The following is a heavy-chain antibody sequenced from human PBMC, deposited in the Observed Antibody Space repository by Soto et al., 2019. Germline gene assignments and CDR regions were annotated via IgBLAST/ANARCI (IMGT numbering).Heavy chain of an antibody. CDR2: ISAYNGNT. D-gene: IGHD2-2*01. Sequence: EASVKVSCKASGYTFTSYGISWVRQAPGQGLEWMGWISAYNGNTNYAQKLRGRVTMTTDTSTSTAYMELRSLRSDDTAVYYCAREGGDIVVVPAAGCFDYWGQGTLVTVSS. J-gene: IGHJ4*02. CDR3: AREGGDIVVVPAAGCFDY. CDR1: GYTFTSYG. V-gene: IGHV1-18*04.